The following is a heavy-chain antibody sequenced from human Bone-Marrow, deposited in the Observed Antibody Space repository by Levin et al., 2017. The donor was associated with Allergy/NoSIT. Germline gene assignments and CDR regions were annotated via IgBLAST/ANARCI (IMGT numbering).Heavy chain of an antibody. D-gene: IGHD6-13*01. CDR3: AKDGAAASHPLFFDN. CDR2: ISGHGGST. CDR1: GFTFMNYA. J-gene: IGHJ4*02. Sequence: GGSLRLSCAASGFTFMNYAMTWVRQAPGKGLEWVSTISGHGGSTYYLDSVKGRFTISRDNSKNTVYLQMDSLRDDDTAVYFCAKDGAAASHPLFFDNWGRGTPVTVSS. V-gene: IGHV3-23*01.